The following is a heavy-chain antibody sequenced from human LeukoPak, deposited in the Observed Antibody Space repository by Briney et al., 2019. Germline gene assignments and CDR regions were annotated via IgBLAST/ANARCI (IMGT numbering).Heavy chain of an antibody. CDR3: ARGWGSTSSNYFDP. J-gene: IGHJ5*01. Sequence: SQTLSLTCTVSGGSITSGNFFWTWIRQPAAKGLEWTGRIYGSGSTNYSPSLRSRVTISMDTSKNQFSLKLNSVTAADTAVYYCARGWGSTSSNYFDPWGQGTLVTVSS. CDR2: IYGSGST. V-gene: IGHV4-61*02. CDR1: GGSITSGNFF. D-gene: IGHD2-2*01.